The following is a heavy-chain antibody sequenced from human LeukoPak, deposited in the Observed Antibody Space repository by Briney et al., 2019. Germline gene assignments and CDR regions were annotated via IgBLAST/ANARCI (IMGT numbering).Heavy chain of an antibody. Sequence: QTGGSLRLSCAASGFTFSSYAMHWVRQVPGKGLEWVAVISYDGSNIYYVDSVKGRFTTSGDTSKNTLYLQMNSLRAEDTALYYCAKGLGGVVVTAILNWGQGTLVTVSS. CDR1: GFTFSSYA. CDR3: AKGLGGVVVTAILN. CDR2: ISYDGSNI. V-gene: IGHV3-30*18. J-gene: IGHJ4*02. D-gene: IGHD2-21*02.